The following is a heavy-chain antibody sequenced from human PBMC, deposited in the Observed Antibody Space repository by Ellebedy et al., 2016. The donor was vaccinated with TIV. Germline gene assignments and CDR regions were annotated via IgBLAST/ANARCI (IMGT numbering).Heavy chain of an antibody. Sequence: GESLKIPCAASGFTFRNFAMTWVRQAPGKGLEWVSSISSSGVSSDYADSVRGRVTISRDNSKSTLYLQMDSLRADDSAEYYCAKLDSSGYYYGRLDYWGQGTLVTVSS. CDR1: GFTFRNFA. D-gene: IGHD3-22*01. J-gene: IGHJ4*02. CDR2: ISSSGVSS. CDR3: AKLDSSGYYYGRLDY. V-gene: IGHV3-23*01.